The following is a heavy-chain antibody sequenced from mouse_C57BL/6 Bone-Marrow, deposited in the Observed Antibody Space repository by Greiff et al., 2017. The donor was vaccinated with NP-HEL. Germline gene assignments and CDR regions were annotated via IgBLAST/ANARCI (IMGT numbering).Heavy chain of an antibody. J-gene: IGHJ4*01. CDR2: IDPSDSYT. V-gene: IGHV1-50*01. Sequence: QVHVKQPGAELVKPGASVKLSCKASGYTFTSYWMQWVKQRPGQGLEWIGEIDPSDSYTNYNQKFKGKATLTVDTSSSTAYMQLSSLTSEDSAVYYCATGDYWGQGTSVTVSS. CDR1: GYTFTSYW. CDR3: ATGDY.